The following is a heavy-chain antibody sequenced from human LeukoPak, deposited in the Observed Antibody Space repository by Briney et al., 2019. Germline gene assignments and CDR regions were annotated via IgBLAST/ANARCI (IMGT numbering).Heavy chain of an antibody. CDR1: GYTFTGYY. CDR2: INPNSGGT. D-gene: IGHD5-18*01. J-gene: IGHJ6*03. Sequence: GASVKVSCKASGYTFTGYYMHWVRQAPGQGLEWMGWINPNSGGTNYAQKFQGRVTMTRDTSISTAYMELSRLRSDDTAVYYCAREEGYSYGSYYYYYMGVWGKGTTVTISS. V-gene: IGHV1-2*02. CDR3: AREEGYSYGSYYYYYMGV.